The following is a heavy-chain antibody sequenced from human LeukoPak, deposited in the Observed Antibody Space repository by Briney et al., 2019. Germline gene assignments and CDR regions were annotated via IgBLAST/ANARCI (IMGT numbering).Heavy chain of an antibody. CDR2: IYYSGST. CDR1: GGSISSSNFY. J-gene: IGHJ5*02. D-gene: IGHD6-19*01. CDR3: ARATLLAVAGTFISGWFDP. V-gene: IGHV4-39*07. Sequence: PSETLSLTCTVSGGSISSSNFYWGWIRQPPGKGLEWIGSIYYSGSTYYSPSLKSRVTISVDTSKNQFSLKLSSVTAADTAVYYCARATLLAVAGTFISGWFDPWGQGTLVTVSS.